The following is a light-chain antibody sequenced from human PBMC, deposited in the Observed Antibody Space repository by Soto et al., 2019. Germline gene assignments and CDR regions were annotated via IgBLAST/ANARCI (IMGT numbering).Light chain of an antibody. V-gene: IGLV2-14*01. J-gene: IGLJ1*01. CDR2: EGS. CDR1: STHIATYNY. CDR3: CSYTSSTDYV. Sequence: QSALTQPASVSGSPGQSITISCTGTSTHIATYNYVSWSQQHPGKAPKLIIYEGSYRPSGVSNRFSGSKSGNTASLTISGLQAEDEADYYCCSYTSSTDYVFGTGTKVTVL.